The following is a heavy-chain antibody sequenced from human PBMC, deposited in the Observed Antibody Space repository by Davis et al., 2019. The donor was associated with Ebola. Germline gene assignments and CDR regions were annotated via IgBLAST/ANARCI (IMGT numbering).Heavy chain of an antibody. CDR3: VGSSTTNYIFDY. Sequence: PSETLSLTCTVSGGSISSSSYYWGWIRQPPGKGLEWIGSIYYSVSTYYNPSLKSRVTISVDTSKNQFSLKLSSVTAADTAVYYCVGSSTTNYIFDYWGQGTLVTVSS. J-gene: IGHJ4*02. D-gene: IGHD2-2*01. CDR2: IYYSVST. V-gene: IGHV4-39*07. CDR1: GGSISSSSYY.